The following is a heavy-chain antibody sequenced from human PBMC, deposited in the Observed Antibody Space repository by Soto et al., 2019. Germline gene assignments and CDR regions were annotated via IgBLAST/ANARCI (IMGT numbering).Heavy chain of an antibody. Sequence: GGSLRLSCAASGFTFSSYAMSWVRQAPGKGLEWVSAISGSGGSTYYADSVKGRFTISRDNSKNTLYLQMNSLRAEDTAVYYCASGLGGADCYHYWGQGTLVTVS. D-gene: IGHD2-21*02. V-gene: IGHV3-23*01. J-gene: IGHJ4*02. CDR3: ASGLGGADCYHY. CDR1: GFTFSSYA. CDR2: ISGSGGST.